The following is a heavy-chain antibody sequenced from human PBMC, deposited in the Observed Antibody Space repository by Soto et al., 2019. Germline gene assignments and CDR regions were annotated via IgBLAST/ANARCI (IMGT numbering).Heavy chain of an antibody. CDR2: FDPENGET. J-gene: IGHJ4*02. CDR1: GYTLTELS. CDR3: AAHLRTPNFDY. V-gene: IGHV1-24*01. Sequence: ASVKVSCKVSGYTLTELSMHWVRQAPGKGLEWMGGFDPENGETIYAQKFQGRVTMTGDTSASTAYMELSSLRSEDTAVYYCAAHLRTPNFDYWGQGTLVTVSS.